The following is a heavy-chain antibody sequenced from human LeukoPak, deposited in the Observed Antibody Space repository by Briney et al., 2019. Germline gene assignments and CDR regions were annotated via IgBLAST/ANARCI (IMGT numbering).Heavy chain of an antibody. CDR2: IYTSGST. D-gene: IGHD3-22*01. CDR1: GGSISGGSYY. J-gene: IGHJ3*02. Sequence: SETLSLTCTVSGGSISGGSYYWSWIRQPAGKGLEWIGRIYTSGSTNYNPSLKSRVTISVDTSKNQFSLKLSSVTAADTAVYYCARDWYDSSGPVTFDIWGQGTMVTVSS. V-gene: IGHV4-61*02. CDR3: ARDWYDSSGPVTFDI.